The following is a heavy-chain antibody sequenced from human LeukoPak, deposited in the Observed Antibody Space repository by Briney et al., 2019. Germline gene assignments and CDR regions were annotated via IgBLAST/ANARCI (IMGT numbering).Heavy chain of an antibody. V-gene: IGHV1-24*01. J-gene: IGHJ5*02. CDR3: ATFEWPGYSYAQSWFDP. CDR2: FDPEDGET. Sequence: GASVKVSCKVSGYTLTELSMHWVRQAPGKGLEWMGGFDPEDGETIYAQKFQGRVTMTEDTSTDTAYMELSSLRSEDTAVYYCATFEWPGYSYAQSWFDPWGQGTLVTVSS. CDR1: GYTLTELS. D-gene: IGHD5-18*01.